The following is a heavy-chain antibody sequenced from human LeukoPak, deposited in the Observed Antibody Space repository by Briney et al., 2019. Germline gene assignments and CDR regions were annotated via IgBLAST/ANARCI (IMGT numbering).Heavy chain of an antibody. CDR2: FDPEDGET. D-gene: IGHD3-22*01. J-gene: IGHJ4*02. CDR1: GYTLTELS. CDR3: ATFSYYYGSSGYQPDY. V-gene: IGHV1-24*01. Sequence: GASVKVSCKVSGYTLTELSMHWVRQSPGKGLEWMGGFDPEDGETIYAQKFQGRVTMTEDTSTDTAYMELSSLRSEDTAVYYCATFSYYYGSSGYQPDYWGQGTLVTVSS.